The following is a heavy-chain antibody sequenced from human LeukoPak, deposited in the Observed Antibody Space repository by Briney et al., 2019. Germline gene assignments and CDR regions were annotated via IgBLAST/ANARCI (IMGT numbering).Heavy chain of an antibody. Sequence: GGSLRLSCAASRFTFTSQGMAWVRQAPAKGLEWASAITGSGDNTYYADSVKGRFTISRNNSKNTLYLQMNSLSAEDTAVYYCAKMQGYFDLWGRGTLVTVYS. CDR1: RFTFTSQG. CDR3: AKMQGYFDL. V-gene: IGHV3-23*01. J-gene: IGHJ2*01. CDR2: ITGSGDNT.